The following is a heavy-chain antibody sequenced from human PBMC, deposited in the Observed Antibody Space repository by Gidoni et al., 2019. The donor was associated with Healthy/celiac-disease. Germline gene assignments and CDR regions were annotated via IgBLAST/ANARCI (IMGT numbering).Heavy chain of an antibody. CDR3: ARGLGSGGMVRGAGGFDP. D-gene: IGHD3-10*01. V-gene: IGHV3-21*01. J-gene: IGHJ5*02. CDR1: GFTFSSYS. CDR2: ISSSSSYI. Sequence: EVQLVESGGGLVKPGGSLRLSCAASGFTFSSYSMNWVRQAPGKGRAWVSSISSSSSYIYYADSVKGRFTISRENAKNSLYLQMNSLRAEDTAVYYCARGLGSGGMVRGAGGFDPWGQGTLVTVSS.